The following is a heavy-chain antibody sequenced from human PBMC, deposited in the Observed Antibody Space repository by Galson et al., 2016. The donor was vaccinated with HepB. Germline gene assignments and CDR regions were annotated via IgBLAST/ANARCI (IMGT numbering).Heavy chain of an antibody. J-gene: IGHJ4*02. CDR2: IWYDGSNR. Sequence: SLRLSCAASGFTFNFYGMHWVRQAPGKGLEWVAFIWYDGSNRIYGDSVKGRFTISRDNSKNTLYLQMNSLRVEDTAVYYCAKDWDIVPSATGDYWGQGTLVTVSS. V-gene: IGHV3-33*06. D-gene: IGHD5-12*01. CDR1: GFTFNFYG. CDR3: AKDWDIVPSATGDY.